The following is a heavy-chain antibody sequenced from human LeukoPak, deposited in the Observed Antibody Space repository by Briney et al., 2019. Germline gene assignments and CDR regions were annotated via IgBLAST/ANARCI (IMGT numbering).Heavy chain of an antibody. D-gene: IGHD2-8*01. V-gene: IGHV3-30*18. CDR1: GLTFSSYG. Sequence: PGRSLRLSCAASGLTFSSYGMHWVRQAPGKGLEWVAVISYDGSNKYYADSVKGRFTISRDNSKNTLYLQMNSLRAEDTAVYYCAKDAIQRYCTNGVCYKAVYYYYGMDVWGQGTTVTVSS. J-gene: IGHJ6*02. CDR3: AKDAIQRYCTNGVCYKAVYYYYGMDV. CDR2: ISYDGSNK.